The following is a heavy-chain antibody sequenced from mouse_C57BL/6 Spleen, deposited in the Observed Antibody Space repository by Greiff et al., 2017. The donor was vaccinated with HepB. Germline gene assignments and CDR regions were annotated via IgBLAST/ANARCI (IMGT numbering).Heavy chain of an antibody. CDR3: ARLMVFHWYFDV. J-gene: IGHJ1*03. Sequence: SAAAVDFSRYWMSWVRRAPGKGLEWIGEINPDSSTINYAPSLKDKFIISRDNAKNTLYLQMSKVRSEDTALYYCARLMVFHWYFDVWGTGTTVTVSS. CDR2: INPDSSTI. D-gene: IGHD2-2*01. V-gene: IGHV4-1*01. CDR1: AVDFSRYW.